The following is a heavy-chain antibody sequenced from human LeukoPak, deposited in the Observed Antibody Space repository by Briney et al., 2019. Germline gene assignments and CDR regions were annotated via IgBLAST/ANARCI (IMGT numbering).Heavy chain of an antibody. CDR2: ISAYNGNT. D-gene: IGHD3-10*01. Sequence: ASVKVSCKASVYTFTSYGISWVRQAPGQGLEWMGWISAYNGNTNYAQKLQGRVTMTTDTSTSTAYMELRSLRSDDTAVYYCAREGGTMVRGVMTWFDPWGQGTLVTVSS. V-gene: IGHV1-18*01. CDR3: AREGGTMVRGVMTWFDP. CDR1: VYTFTSYG. J-gene: IGHJ5*02.